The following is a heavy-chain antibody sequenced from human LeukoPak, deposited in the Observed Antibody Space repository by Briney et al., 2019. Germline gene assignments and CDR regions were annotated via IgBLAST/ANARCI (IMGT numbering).Heavy chain of an antibody. CDR3: AKEDIVVVVAATGGYFDY. Sequence: GGSLRLSCAASGLAFSSYAMSWVRQAPGKGLEWVSAISGSGGSTYYADSVKGRFTISRDNSKNTLYLQMNSLRAEDTAVYYCAKEDIVVVVAATGGYFDYWGQGTLVTVSS. CDR2: ISGSGGST. J-gene: IGHJ4*02. V-gene: IGHV3-23*01. CDR1: GLAFSSYA. D-gene: IGHD2-15*01.